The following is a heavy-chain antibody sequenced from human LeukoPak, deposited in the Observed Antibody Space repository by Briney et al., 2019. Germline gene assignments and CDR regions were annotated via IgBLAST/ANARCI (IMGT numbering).Heavy chain of an antibody. Sequence: GGSLRLSCAASGFTFSNYWMSWVRQAPGKGLEWVANIKQDGSEKYYVDSVKGRFTISRENAKNSLYLQMNSLRADDTAVYYCARVRYCSSTSCYFADYWGQGTLVTVSS. D-gene: IGHD2-2*01. CDR3: ARVRYCSSTSCYFADY. CDR1: GFTFSNYW. CDR2: IKQDGSEK. V-gene: IGHV3-7*04. J-gene: IGHJ4*02.